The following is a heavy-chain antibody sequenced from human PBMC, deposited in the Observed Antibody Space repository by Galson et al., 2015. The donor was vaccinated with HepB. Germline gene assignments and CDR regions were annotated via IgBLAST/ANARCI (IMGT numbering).Heavy chain of an antibody. V-gene: IGHV3-23*01. D-gene: IGHD4-17*01. CDR3: AKRGYGDYVLYYYGMDV. CDR1: GFTFSSYA. Sequence: SLRLSCAASGFTFSSYAMSWVRQAPGKGLEWVSAISGSGGSTYYADSVKGRFTISRDNSKNTLYLQMNSLRAEDTAVYYCAKRGYGDYVLYYYGMDVWGQGTTVTVSS. J-gene: IGHJ6*02. CDR2: ISGSGGST.